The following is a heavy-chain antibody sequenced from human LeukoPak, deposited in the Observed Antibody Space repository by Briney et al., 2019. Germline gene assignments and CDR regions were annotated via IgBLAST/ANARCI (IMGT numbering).Heavy chain of an antibody. CDR3: ARVKGGELPYYYYGMDV. Sequence: ASVKVSCKASGYTFTSYGISWVRQAPGQGLEWMGWISAYNGNTNYAQKLQGRVTMTTDTSTSTAYMELRSLRSDDTAVYYCARVKGGELPYYYYGMDVWGQGTTVTVSS. J-gene: IGHJ6*02. CDR1: GYTFTSYG. D-gene: IGHD3-10*01. V-gene: IGHV1-18*01. CDR2: ISAYNGNT.